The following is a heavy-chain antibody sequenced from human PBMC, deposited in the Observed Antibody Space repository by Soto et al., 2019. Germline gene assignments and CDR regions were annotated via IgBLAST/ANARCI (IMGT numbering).Heavy chain of an antibody. D-gene: IGHD4-17*01. V-gene: IGHV1-46*01. Sequence: ASVKVCLKSSGYPFTSHYIHCVRQAPGQGLEWMGIINHSGGSTSYAQKFQGRVTMTRDTSTSTVYMELSSLRSEDTAVYYCSRADNGDYVGQIDYWGQGTMVTVSS. CDR1: GYPFTSHY. CDR2: INHSGGST. J-gene: IGHJ4*02. CDR3: SRADNGDYVGQIDY.